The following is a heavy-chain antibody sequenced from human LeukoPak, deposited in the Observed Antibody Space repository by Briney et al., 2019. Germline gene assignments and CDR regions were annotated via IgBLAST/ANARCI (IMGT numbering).Heavy chain of an antibody. CDR3: ARATDFWSCHNFDY. J-gene: IGHJ4*02. Sequence: GGSLRLSCSASGFTFSSFWMSWVRQAPGKGLEGVVNIKQDGSEKYYVDSAKGRFTNSRDNTKNSMYLQMNSLRAEDTAVYYCARATDFWSCHNFDYWGQGTLVTVSS. CDR1: GFTFSSFW. V-gene: IGHV3-7*01. D-gene: IGHD3-3*01. CDR2: IKQDGSEK.